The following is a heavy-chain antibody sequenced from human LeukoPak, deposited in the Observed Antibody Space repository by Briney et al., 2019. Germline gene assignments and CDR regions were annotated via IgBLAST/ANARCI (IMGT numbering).Heavy chain of an antibody. J-gene: IGHJ3*02. CDR3: ARDPLPLVDDILTGGLAFDI. CDR1: GFTFSNAW. Sequence: PGGSLRLSCAASGFTFSNAWMSWVRQAPGKGLEWVGRIKRKTDGGTTDSALSVKARFPISRDNSKHTLYLQMNSLRADDTAVYYCARDPLPLVDDILTGGLAFDIWGQGTMVTVSS. V-gene: IGHV3-15*01. D-gene: IGHD3-9*01. CDR2: IKRKTDGGTT.